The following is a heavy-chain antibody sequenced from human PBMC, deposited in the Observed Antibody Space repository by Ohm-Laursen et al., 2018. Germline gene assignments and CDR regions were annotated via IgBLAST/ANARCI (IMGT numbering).Heavy chain of an antibody. V-gene: IGHV3-7*03. D-gene: IGHD1-1*01. CDR1: GFTFSNYW. J-gene: IGHJ4*02. CDR2: IEHDASER. Sequence: SLRLSCTASGFTFSNYWMSWVRQAPGKGLAWVANIEHDASERFYVDSVEGRFTISRDNAKNSLYLQMDSLRAEDTAVYYCGRWNDYWGQGTLVTVSS. CDR3: GRWNDY.